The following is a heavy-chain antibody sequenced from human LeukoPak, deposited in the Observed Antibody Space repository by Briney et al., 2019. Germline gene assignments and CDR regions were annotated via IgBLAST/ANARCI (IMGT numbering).Heavy chain of an antibody. J-gene: IGHJ4*02. D-gene: IGHD1-7*01. CDR1: GFTFSNHG. Sequence: GGSLRLSCAASGFTFSNHGMHWVRQAPGKGLEWVTVSWSDNIHKYYADSAKGRFTISRDNSRNTLYLQMDSLRAEDTAVYYCARQFYLRRNWNYAFDSWGQGTLVAVSS. CDR3: ARQFYLRRNWNYAFDS. V-gene: IGHV3-33*01. CDR2: SWSDNIHK.